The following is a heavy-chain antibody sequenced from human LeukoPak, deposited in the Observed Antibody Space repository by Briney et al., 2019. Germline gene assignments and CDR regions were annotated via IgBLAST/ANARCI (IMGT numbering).Heavy chain of an antibody. CDR2: INPNSGGT. J-gene: IGHJ5*02. CDR1: GYTFTGYY. D-gene: IGHD2-15*01. Sequence: GASVKVSCKASGYTFTGYYMHWVRQAPGQGLEWMGRINPNSGGTNYAQKFQGRVTMTRDTSISTAYMELSRLRSDDTAVYYCARDGAYCSGGSCYSRWFDPWGQGTLVTASS. V-gene: IGHV1-2*06. CDR3: ARDGAYCSGGSCYSRWFDP.